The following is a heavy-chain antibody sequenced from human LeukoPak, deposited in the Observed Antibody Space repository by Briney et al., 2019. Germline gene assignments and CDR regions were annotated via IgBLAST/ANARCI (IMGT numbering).Heavy chain of an antibody. V-gene: IGHV3-23*01. CDR1: GFTFTTYA. CDR3: AKAVASGRSFDY. Sequence: PGGSLRLSCAASGFTFTTYAMSWVRQAPGRGLEWVSAISGNGTYIYYADSVRGRFTVSRDNSKNTLYLQMNSLRGEDTAVYYCAKAVASGRSFDYWVQGTLVTVSS. D-gene: IGHD6-19*01. CDR2: ISGNGTYI. J-gene: IGHJ4*02.